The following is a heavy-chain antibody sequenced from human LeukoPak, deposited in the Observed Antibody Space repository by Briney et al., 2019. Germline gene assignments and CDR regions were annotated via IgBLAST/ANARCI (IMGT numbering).Heavy chain of an antibody. D-gene: IGHD1-1*01. J-gene: IGHJ4*01. V-gene: IGHV1-18*01. Sequence: ASVKVSCKASGYAFTSYGISWVRQAPGQGLEWMGWISAYNGNTNYAQKLQGRITLTTDTSTSTSYMELRSLEYDDTAIYYCARDNDKVVDHWGQGTLVTVSS. CDR2: ISAYNGNT. CDR1: GYAFTSYG. CDR3: ARDNDKVVDH.